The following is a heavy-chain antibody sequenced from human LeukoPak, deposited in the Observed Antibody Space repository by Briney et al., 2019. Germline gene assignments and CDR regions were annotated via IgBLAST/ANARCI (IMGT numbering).Heavy chain of an antibody. D-gene: IGHD6-6*01. Sequence: ASVKVSCKASGYTFTSYYMHWVRQAPGQGLEWMGIINPSGGSTSYAQKFQGRVTMTRDTSTSTVYMELSSLRSEDTAVYYCAREGAARSLKRHWFDPWGQGTLVTVSS. V-gene: IGHV1-46*01. CDR1: GYTFTSYY. CDR3: AREGAARSLKRHWFDP. CDR2: INPSGGST. J-gene: IGHJ5*02.